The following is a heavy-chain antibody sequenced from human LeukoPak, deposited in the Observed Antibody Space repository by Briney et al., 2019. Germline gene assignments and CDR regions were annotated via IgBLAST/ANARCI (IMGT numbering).Heavy chain of an antibody. V-gene: IGHV4-4*07. J-gene: IGHJ5*02. D-gene: IGHD2-15*01. CDR2: IYTNGNT. Sequence: SDTLSLTCTVSGGSITTNYWSWIRHPAGKGLEWIGRIYTNGNTNYNPSLKSRVTMSVDTSKSQISLRLTSVTAADTAVYYCARDGYCDASTCYLKWFDPWGQGTLVTVSS. CDR3: ARDGYCDASTCYLKWFDP. CDR1: GGSITTNY.